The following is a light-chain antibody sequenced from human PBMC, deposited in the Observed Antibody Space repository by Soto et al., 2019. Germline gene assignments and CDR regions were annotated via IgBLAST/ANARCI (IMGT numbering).Light chain of an antibody. Sequence: EIVMTQSPATLSVSPGERATLSCRASQSVNRNLAWYQQKPGQTPRLLIYDASSRATGIPARFSGSGSGTDFTLTISSLQSEDFAAYYCQQYNNWPLTFGGGTNVEIK. CDR3: QQYNNWPLT. J-gene: IGKJ4*01. CDR2: DAS. CDR1: QSVNRN. V-gene: IGKV3-15*01.